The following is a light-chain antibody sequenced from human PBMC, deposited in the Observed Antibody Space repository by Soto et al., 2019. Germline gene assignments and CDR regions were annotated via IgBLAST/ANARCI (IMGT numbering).Light chain of an antibody. J-gene: IGKJ4*01. CDR2: GAS. V-gene: IGKV3-20*01. CDR3: QQYGSSPLT. Sequence: EIVLTQSPGTLSLSPGERAALSCRASQRVSSSYLAWYQQKPGQAPRLLIYGASSRATGIPDRFSGSGSGKDFTLTISRLEPEDFAVYYCQQYGSSPLTFGGGTTVEIK. CDR1: QRVSSSY.